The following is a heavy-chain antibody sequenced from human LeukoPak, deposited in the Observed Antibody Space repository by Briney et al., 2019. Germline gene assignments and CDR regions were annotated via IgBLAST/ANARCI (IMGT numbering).Heavy chain of an antibody. V-gene: IGHV3-21*01. J-gene: IGHJ4*02. CDR2: ISSSSSYI. D-gene: IGHD6-19*01. CDR3: ARSSAPFIAVAGSDY. Sequence: GGSLRLSCAASGFTFSSYSMTWVRQAPGKGLECVSSISSSSSYIYYADSVKGRFTISRDNAKNSLYLQMNSLRAEDTAVYYCARSSAPFIAVAGSDYWGQGTLVTVSS. CDR1: GFTFSSYS.